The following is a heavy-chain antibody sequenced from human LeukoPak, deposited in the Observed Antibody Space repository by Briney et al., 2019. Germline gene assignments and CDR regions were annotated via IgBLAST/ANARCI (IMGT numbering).Heavy chain of an antibody. J-gene: IGHJ6*03. CDR3: AKDWYYDFWSGSYMDV. Sequence: GRSLRLSCAASGFTFSSCAMSWVRQAPGKGLEWVSAISGSGGSTYYADSVKGRFTISRDNSKNTLYLQMNSLRAEDTAVYYCAKDWYYDFWSGSYMDVWGKGTTVTVSS. CDR1: GFTFSSCA. V-gene: IGHV3-23*01. D-gene: IGHD3-3*01. CDR2: ISGSGGST.